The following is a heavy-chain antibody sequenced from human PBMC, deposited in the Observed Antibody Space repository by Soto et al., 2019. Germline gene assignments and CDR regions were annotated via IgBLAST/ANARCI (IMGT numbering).Heavy chain of an antibody. CDR2: INHSGST. D-gene: IGHD3-3*01. CDR1: GGSFSGYY. J-gene: IGHJ4*02. Sequence: PSETLSLTCAVSGGSFSGYYWSWIRQPPGKGLVWIGQINHSGSTNYNPSLKSRVTISVDTSKIQFALKLSSVTAADTAVYYCARGGYDFWSGYRTPYYFDYWGQGTLVTVSS. V-gene: IGHV4-34*01. CDR3: ARGGYDFWSGYRTPYYFDY.